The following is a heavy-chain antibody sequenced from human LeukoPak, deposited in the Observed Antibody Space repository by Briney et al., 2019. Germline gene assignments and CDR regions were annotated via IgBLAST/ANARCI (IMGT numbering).Heavy chain of an antibody. CDR3: AGGRKGMVRGVINSLFDY. V-gene: IGHV3-23*01. CDR2: ISHSADGT. J-gene: IGHJ4*02. Sequence: PGGSLRLSCAASGFSFSTSAMNWVRQAPGKGLEWVSAISHSADGTYYADSVKGRFTISRDNSKRTLYLQMNSLRADDTAMYYCAGGRKGMVRGVINSLFDYWGQGTLVTVSS. D-gene: IGHD3-10*01. CDR1: GFSFSTSA.